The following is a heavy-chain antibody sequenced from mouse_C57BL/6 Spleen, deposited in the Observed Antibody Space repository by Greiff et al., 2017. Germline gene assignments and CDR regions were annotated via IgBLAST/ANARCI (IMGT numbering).Heavy chain of an antibody. D-gene: IGHD1-1*01. CDR2: INPNNGGT. V-gene: IGHV1-22*01. J-gene: IGHJ2*01. CDR3: ASPYYYYGSSFDY. Sequence: VQLQQSGPELVKPGASVKMSCKASGYTFTDYNMHWVKQSHGKSLEWIGYINPNNGGTSYNQKFKGKATLTVNNSSSTAYMELRSLTSEDSAVYYCASPYYYYGSSFDYWGQGTTLTVSS. CDR1: GYTFTDYN.